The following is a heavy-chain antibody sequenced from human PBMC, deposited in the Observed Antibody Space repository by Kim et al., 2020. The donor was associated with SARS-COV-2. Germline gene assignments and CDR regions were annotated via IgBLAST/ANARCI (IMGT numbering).Heavy chain of an antibody. Sequence: TNYAQKFQERVTITRDMSTSTAYMELSSLRSEDTAVYYCAAARDIVATIWGQGTLVTVSS. J-gene: IGHJ4*02. V-gene: IGHV1-58*01. CDR3: AAARDIVATI. CDR2: T. D-gene: IGHD5-12*01.